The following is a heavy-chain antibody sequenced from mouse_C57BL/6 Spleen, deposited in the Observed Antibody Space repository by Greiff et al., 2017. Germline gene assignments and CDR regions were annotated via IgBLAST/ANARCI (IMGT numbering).Heavy chain of an antibody. J-gene: IGHJ3*01. D-gene: IGHD2-3*01. Sequence: EVQLVESGGGLVKPGGSLKLSCAASGFTFSDYGMHWVRQAPEKGLEGVAYISSGSSTIYYADTVKGRFTISRDNAKNTLFLQMTSLRSEDTAMYYCARGGYYVAWFAYWGQGTLVTVSA. CDR1: GFTFSDYG. CDR3: ARGGYYVAWFAY. CDR2: ISSGSSTI. V-gene: IGHV5-17*01.